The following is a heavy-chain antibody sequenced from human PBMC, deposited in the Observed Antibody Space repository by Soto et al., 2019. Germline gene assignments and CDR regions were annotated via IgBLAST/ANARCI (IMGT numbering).Heavy chain of an antibody. V-gene: IGHV2-5*02. CDR3: AHRATMTIFGLIIDNGIWFDP. Sequence: QINLIESGPTLVKPTQTLTLTCTFSGFSLSTSGAAVGWVRQPPGRALEWLALIYWDGDKRYNASLGNRLTITKDTSMNQEVLPLTNVDPADTATYYCAHRATMTIFGLIIDNGIWFDPWGQGTRVSVSS. J-gene: IGHJ5*02. CDR1: GFSLSTSGAA. D-gene: IGHD3-3*01. CDR2: IYWDGDK.